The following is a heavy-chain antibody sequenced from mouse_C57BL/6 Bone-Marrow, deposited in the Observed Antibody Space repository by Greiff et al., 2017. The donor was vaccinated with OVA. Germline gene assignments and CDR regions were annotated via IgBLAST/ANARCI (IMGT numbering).Heavy chain of an antibody. CDR1: GYTFTSYW. V-gene: IGHV1-5*01. CDR2: IYPGNSDT. D-gene: IGHD2-4*01. CDR3: TRGGYDYDWFDY. Sequence: EVQLQQSGTVLARPGASVKMSCKTSGYTFTSYWMHWVKQRPGQGLEWIGAIYPGNSDTSYNQKFKGKAKLTAGTSASTAYMELSSLTNEDSAVYYCTRGGYDYDWFDYWGQGTLVTVSA. J-gene: IGHJ3*01.